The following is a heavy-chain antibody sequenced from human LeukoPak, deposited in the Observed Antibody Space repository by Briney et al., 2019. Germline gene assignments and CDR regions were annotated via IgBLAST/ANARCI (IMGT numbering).Heavy chain of an antibody. CDR1: GFTFSSYE. J-gene: IGHJ4*02. CDR3: AASPGPRDY. Sequence: GGSLRLSCASSGFTFSSYEANWVRQAPGMGLEWISYITSTSSTVYYADSVKGRFTISRDNAKSTLFLQMDSLRVDDTGLYYCAASPGPRDYWGQGILVTVSS. CDR2: ITSTSSTV. D-gene: IGHD3-10*01. V-gene: IGHV3-48*03.